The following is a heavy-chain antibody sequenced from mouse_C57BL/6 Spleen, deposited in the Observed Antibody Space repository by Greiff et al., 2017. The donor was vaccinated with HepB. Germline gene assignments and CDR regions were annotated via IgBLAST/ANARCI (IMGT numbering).Heavy chain of an antibody. Sequence: QVQLKESGAELVRPGTSVKVSCKASGYAFTNYLIEWVKQRPGQGLEWIGVINPGSGGTNYNEKFKGKATLTADKSSSTAYMQLSSLTSEDTAVYFCARTTARYAMDYWGQGTSVTVTS. CDR2: INPGSGGT. CDR1: GYAFTNYL. D-gene: IGHD1-2*01. V-gene: IGHV1-54*01. J-gene: IGHJ4*01. CDR3: ARTTARYAMDY.